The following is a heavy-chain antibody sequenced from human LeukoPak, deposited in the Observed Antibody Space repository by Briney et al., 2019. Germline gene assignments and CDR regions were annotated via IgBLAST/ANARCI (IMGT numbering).Heavy chain of an antibody. CDR1: GYTFTSYY. Sequence: EASVNVSCKACGYTFTSYYMHWVRQAPGQGLEWMGVINPSGGSTSYAQKCQGRVTMTRDMSTSTVYMELSSLRSEDTAVYCCARDLRSSSWTKEGYYYMDVWGKGTTVTVSS. J-gene: IGHJ6*03. V-gene: IGHV1-46*01. CDR3: ARDLRSSSWTKEGYYYMDV. D-gene: IGHD6-13*01. CDR2: INPSGGST.